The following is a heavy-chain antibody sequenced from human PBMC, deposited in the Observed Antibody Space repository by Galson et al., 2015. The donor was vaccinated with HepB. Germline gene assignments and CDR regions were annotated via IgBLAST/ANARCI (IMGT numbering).Heavy chain of an antibody. CDR2: IHPGDSNT. CDR3: ARQEGDMATIGLDY. V-gene: IGHV5-51*01. CDR1: GYSFTNYW. Sequence: QSGAEVKKPGESLKISCKGSGYSFTNYWIGWVRQMPGKGLEWMGIIHPGDSNTKYSPSFQGQVTISADKSISTAYLQWSSLKASDTAIYYCARQEGDMATIGLDYGGQGTLVTGSS. J-gene: IGHJ4*02. D-gene: IGHD5-24*01.